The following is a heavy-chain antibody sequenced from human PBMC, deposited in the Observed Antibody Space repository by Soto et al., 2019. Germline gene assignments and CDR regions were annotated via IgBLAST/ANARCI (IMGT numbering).Heavy chain of an antibody. CDR2: TYYRSKWFH. D-gene: IGHD3-10*01. CDR1: GDSVSSDITS. V-gene: IGHV6-1*01. Sequence: QGQLQQSGPGLVKPSQTLSLTCAISGDSVSSDITSWNWIRQSPSRGLEWLGRTYYRSKWFHDYAASVKSRITINPDTSKNQFSLEVNSMPPEDTAVYYCARGNALDVWGQGTVVTVSS. CDR3: ARGNALDV. J-gene: IGHJ3*01.